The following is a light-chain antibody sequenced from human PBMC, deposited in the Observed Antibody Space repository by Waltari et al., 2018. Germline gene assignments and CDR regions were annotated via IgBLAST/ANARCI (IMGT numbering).Light chain of an antibody. CDR2: DVS. Sequence: QSALTQPAPVSGCPGQSIPISSTGTSTDVGAYNYVARYQQHPGNAPKVIIYDVSKRPSWISSRFSGSKSDNTASLTISGLQAEDEADYFCYSFAGYTTFYVFGSGTKVTVL. CDR3: YSFAGYTTFYV. CDR1: STDVGAYNY. V-gene: IGLV2-23*02. J-gene: IGLJ1*01.